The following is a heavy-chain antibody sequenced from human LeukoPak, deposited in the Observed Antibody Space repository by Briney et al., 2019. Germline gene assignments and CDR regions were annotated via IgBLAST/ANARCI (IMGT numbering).Heavy chain of an antibody. CDR1: GYTFTGYY. J-gene: IGHJ6*03. CDR3: ASSLHAPTHHLGELLHHYYYYMDV. Sequence: GASVKVSCKASGYTFTGYYMHWVRQAPGQGLEWMGWINPNSGGTNYAQKFQGRVTMTRDTSISTAYMELSRLRSDDTAVYYCASSLHAPTHHLGELLHHYYYYMDVGGKGTTVTVSS. V-gene: IGHV1-2*02. CDR2: INPNSGGT. D-gene: IGHD3-10*01.